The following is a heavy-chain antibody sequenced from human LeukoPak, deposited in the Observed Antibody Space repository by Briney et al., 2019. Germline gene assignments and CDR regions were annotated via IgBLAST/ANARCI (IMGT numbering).Heavy chain of an antibody. J-gene: IGHJ6*02. CDR3: ARAVVQYYYYYGMDA. CDR2: ISAYNGNT. CDR1: GYTFTSYG. V-gene: IGHV1-18*01. D-gene: IGHD4-23*01. Sequence: GASVKVSCKASGYTFTSYGISWVRQAPGQGLEWMGWISAYNGNTNYAQKLQGRVTMTTDTSTSTAYMELRSLRSDDTAVYYCARAVVQYYYYYGMDAWGQGTTVTVSS.